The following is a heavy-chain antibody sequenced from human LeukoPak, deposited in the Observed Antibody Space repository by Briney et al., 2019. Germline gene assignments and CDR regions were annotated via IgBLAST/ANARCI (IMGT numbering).Heavy chain of an antibody. CDR2: ISGSGGST. J-gene: IGHJ4*02. V-gene: IGHV3-23*01. CDR1: GFTFNNYA. CDR3: AKDLRSSGWYEGFDY. D-gene: IGHD6-19*01. Sequence: PGGSLRLSCAASGFTFNNYAMSWVRQAPGKGLEWVSAISGSGGSTYYADSVKGRFTISRDNSKNTLYLQMNSLRAEDTAVYYCAKDLRSSGWYEGFDYWGQGTLVTVSS.